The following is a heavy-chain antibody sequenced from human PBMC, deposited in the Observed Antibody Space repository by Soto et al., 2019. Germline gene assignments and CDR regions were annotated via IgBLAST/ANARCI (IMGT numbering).Heavy chain of an antibody. CDR3: AADVSADGHYGSLDY. CDR1: GFTVTSSA. CDR2: IVVGSGNT. V-gene: IGHV1-58*02. J-gene: IGHJ4*02. D-gene: IGHD4-17*01. Sequence: QMQLVQSGPEVKKPGTSVKVSCKASGFTVTSSAMQWVRQARGQRLEWIGWIVVGSGNTNYAQNCTERVTITRDMSKNTAYMELSSLRSEDTAVYYCAADVSADGHYGSLDYWCQGTLVTVSS.